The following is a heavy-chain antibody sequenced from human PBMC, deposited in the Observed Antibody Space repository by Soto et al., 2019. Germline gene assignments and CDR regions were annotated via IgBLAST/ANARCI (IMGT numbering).Heavy chain of an antibody. CDR2: INHSGST. CDR3: ASSPLIYDSSGYYHGNFDY. CDR1: GGSFSGYY. J-gene: IGHJ4*02. V-gene: IGHV4-34*01. Sequence: SETLSLTCAVYGGSFSGYYWSWIRQPPGKGLEWIGEINHSGSTNYNPPLKSRVTISVDTSKNQFSLKLSSVTAADTAVYYCASSPLIYDSSGYYHGNFDYWGQGTLVTVSS. D-gene: IGHD3-22*01.